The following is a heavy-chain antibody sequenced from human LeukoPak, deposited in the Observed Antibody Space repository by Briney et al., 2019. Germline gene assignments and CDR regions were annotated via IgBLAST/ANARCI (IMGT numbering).Heavy chain of an antibody. CDR3: ASGSGSYRTPYYYMDV. V-gene: IGHV3-53*01. CDR1: GFTVSSSH. D-gene: IGHD3-10*01. Sequence: GGSLRLSCAASGFTVSSSHMSWVRQAPGKGLEWVSLIYIGGNKHYADPVKGRFTISRDFSKNSVYLQMNSLRAEDTAVYYCASGSGSYRTPYYYMDVWGTGTTVTVSS. CDR2: IYIGGNK. J-gene: IGHJ6*03.